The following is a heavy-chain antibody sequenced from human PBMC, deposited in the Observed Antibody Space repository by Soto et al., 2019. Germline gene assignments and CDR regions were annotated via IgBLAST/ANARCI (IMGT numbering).Heavy chain of an antibody. CDR3: AKYYFDSTGSHYYYYGMDV. V-gene: IGHV4-39*01. Sequence: SETLSLTCSVSGGSISSSSYYWGWIRQPPGKGLEWIGSVSYSGSTYYNPSLKSRVTISVDTSKNQFSLKLSSVTAADTAVYYCAKYYFDSTGSHYYYYGMDVWGQGTSVTVAS. D-gene: IGHD3-22*01. CDR1: GGSISSSSYY. J-gene: IGHJ6*02. CDR2: VSYSGST.